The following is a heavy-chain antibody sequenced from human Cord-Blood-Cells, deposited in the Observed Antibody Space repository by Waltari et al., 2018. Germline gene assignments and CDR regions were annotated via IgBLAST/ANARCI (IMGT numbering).Heavy chain of an antibody. Sequence: QVQLQQWGSGLLKPSETLSLTCAGYGGSFSGYYWSWIRQPPGKGLEWIGESNQSGSTNYNPSVKSRVTISVDTSKNQFSLKLSSVTAADTAVYYCARTMGYYDSSGYYYWGQGTLVTVSS. V-gene: IGHV4-34*01. J-gene: IGHJ4*02. CDR2: SNQSGST. D-gene: IGHD3-22*01. CDR1: GGSFSGYY. CDR3: ARTMGYYDSSGYYY.